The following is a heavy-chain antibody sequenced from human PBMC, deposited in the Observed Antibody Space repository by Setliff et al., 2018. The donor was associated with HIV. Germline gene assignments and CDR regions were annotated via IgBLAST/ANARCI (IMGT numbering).Heavy chain of an antibody. D-gene: IGHD4-17*01. V-gene: IGHV1-69*13. CDR1: GGTFSGYG. Sequence: SVKVSCKASGGTFSGYGISWVRQAPGQGLEWMGGIIPIFDTTNYAQKFQGRVTITADVSTSTIYMELSSLTSEDTAVYYCARGADGDYRYYMDVWGRGTTVTVSS. CDR3: ARGADGDYRYYMDV. CDR2: IIPIFDTT. J-gene: IGHJ6*03.